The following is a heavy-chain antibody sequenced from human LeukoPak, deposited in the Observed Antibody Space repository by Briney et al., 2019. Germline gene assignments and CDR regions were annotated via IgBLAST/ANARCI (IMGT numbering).Heavy chain of an antibody. CDR3: AKGGGSSWYADFDY. CDR2: ISWNSGSI. CDR1: GFTFADYA. V-gene: IGHV3-9*01. Sequence: GGSLRLSCAASGFTFADYAMHWVRQAPGKGLEWVSGISWNSGSIGYADSVKGRFTISRDNAKNSLYLQMNSLRAEDTALYYWAKGGGSSWYADFDYWGKGTLVTVSS. D-gene: IGHD6-13*01. J-gene: IGHJ4*02.